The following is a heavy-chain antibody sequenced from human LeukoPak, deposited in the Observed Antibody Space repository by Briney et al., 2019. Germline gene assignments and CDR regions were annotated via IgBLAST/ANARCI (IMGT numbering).Heavy chain of an antibody. CDR2: IYYSGST. CDR1: GGSISSYY. CDR3: ARVVPQYYYGSGSYPDYFDY. V-gene: IGHV4-59*01. J-gene: IGHJ4*02. Sequence: SETLSLTCTVSGGSISSYYWSWIRQPPGKGLEWIGYIYYSGSTNYNPSLKSRVTISVDTSKNQFSLKLSSVTAAGTAVYYCARVVPQYYYGSGSYPDYFDYWGQGTLVTVSS. D-gene: IGHD3-10*01.